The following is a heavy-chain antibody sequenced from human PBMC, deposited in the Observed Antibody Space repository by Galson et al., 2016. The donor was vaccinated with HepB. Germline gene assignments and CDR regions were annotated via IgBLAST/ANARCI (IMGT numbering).Heavy chain of an antibody. Sequence: TLSLTCAASGGSISSTNWWSWVRQPPGKGLEWIGEIYHSGSTNYNPSLKSRVTISVDKSKNQFSLKLSSVTAAATAVYYCARVRIAAAGTFRRFDYWGQGTLVTGSS. D-gene: IGHD6-13*01. CDR1: GGSISSTNW. CDR2: IYHSGST. J-gene: IGHJ4*02. V-gene: IGHV4-4*02. CDR3: ARVRIAAAGTFRRFDY.